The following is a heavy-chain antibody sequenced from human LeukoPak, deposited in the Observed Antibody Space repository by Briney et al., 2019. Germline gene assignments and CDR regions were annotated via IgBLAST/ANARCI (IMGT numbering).Heavy chain of an antibody. CDR1: GLTVITND. D-gene: IGHD1-14*01. Sequence: PGGSLRLSCAASGLTVITNDVTWVRQAPGKGLEWVSVLYSDGNTKYADSVQGRFTISRDNSKNTLYLEMNSLSPDDTAVYYCARGVEPLAANTLAYWGQGTLVTVSS. V-gene: IGHV3-53*01. CDR3: ARGVEPLAANTLAY. CDR2: LYSDGNT. J-gene: IGHJ4*02.